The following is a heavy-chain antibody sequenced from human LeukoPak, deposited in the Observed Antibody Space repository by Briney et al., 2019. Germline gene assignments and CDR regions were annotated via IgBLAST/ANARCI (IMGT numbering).Heavy chain of an antibody. J-gene: IGHJ4*02. CDR2: IYYTGST. D-gene: IGHD3-22*01. Sequence: SETLSLTCTVSGGPISTYYWSWIRQPPGKGLEWIGYIYYTGSTNYNPSLKSRLTISVDTSNNQVSLRLSSVTAADTAVYFCARQPPDTASFDYWGQGTLVTVSS. CDR3: ARQPPDTASFDY. CDR1: GGPISTYY. V-gene: IGHV4-59*01.